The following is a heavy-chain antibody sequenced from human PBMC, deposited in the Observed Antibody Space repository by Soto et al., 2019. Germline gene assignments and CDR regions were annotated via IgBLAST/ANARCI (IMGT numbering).Heavy chain of an antibody. D-gene: IGHD1-26*01. V-gene: IGHV1-69*08. Sequence: QVQLVQSGAEVKKPGSSVKVSCKASGGTFSSHTINWVRQAPGQGLEWMGRIIPILGITDYAQRFQGRVTIIADKFTSTAYMELSSLRSEDTAVYYCAKDGGRGADCYYYDMDVWGQGTTVTVSS. CDR3: AKDGGRGADCYYYDMDV. J-gene: IGHJ6*02. CDR2: IIPILGIT. CDR1: GGTFSSHT.